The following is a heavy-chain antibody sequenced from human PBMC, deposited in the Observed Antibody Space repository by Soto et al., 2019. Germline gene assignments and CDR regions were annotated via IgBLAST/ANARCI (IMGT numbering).Heavy chain of an antibody. D-gene: IGHD2-2*02. Sequence: ASVKVSCKASGYTFTSYAMHWVRQAPGQRLEWMGWINAGNGNTKYSQKFQGRVTITADESTSTAYMELSSLRSEDTAVYYCARATDCISTSCYIVPDYWGQGTLVTVSS. CDR2: INAGNGNT. CDR3: ARATDCISTSCYIVPDY. J-gene: IGHJ4*02. CDR1: GYTFTSYA. V-gene: IGHV1-3*01.